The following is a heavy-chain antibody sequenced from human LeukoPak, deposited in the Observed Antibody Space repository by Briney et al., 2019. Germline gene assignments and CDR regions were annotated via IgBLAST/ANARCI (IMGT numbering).Heavy chain of an antibody. D-gene: IGHD6-19*01. J-gene: IGHJ4*02. CDR3: ARALEEAVAGSFDY. V-gene: IGHV3-66*01. CDR2: IYRVGTT. CDR1: GFTLTSNY. Sequence: GGSLRLSFAASGFTLTSNYMSWIRPAPGKGLEWASVIYRVGTTYYADSVKGRFTISRDNSKNTLYLQMNSLRAEDTAVYYCARALEEAVAGSFDYWGQGTLVTVSS.